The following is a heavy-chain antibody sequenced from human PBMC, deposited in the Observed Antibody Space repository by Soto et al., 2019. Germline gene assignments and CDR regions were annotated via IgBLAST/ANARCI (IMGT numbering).Heavy chain of an antibody. CDR2: IYWDDDK. J-gene: IGHJ6*02. D-gene: IGHD3-16*02. CDR1: GFSLTTRGVG. Sequence: QITLKESGPTLVKPTQTLTLTCNFSGFSLTTRGVGLGWIRQPPGKGLEWLAIIYWDDDKRYSPFFDSRLTLTKDASGNQVVLTMTNMDPVDTGTYYCAVVYDYVWGSYRPRSTPRGGMDVWGRGTTVTVSS. CDR3: AVVYDYVWGSYRPRSTPRGGMDV. V-gene: IGHV2-5*02.